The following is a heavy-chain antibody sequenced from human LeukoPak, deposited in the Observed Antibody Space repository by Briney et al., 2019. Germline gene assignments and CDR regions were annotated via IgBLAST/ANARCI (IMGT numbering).Heavy chain of an antibody. D-gene: IGHD6-19*01. CDR3: ARNRVYTGWSPLDV. V-gene: IGHV4-39*01. J-gene: IGHJ6*02. Sequence: PSETLSLTCTVSDDSISSSTYYWGWIRQPPGKGLEWIGSAYYSGSTYYNPSLKSRVTISVDTSKNQFSLKVSSVTAADTAVYYCARNRVYTGWSPLDVWGQGTTVTVSS. CDR1: DDSISSSTYY. CDR2: AYYSGST.